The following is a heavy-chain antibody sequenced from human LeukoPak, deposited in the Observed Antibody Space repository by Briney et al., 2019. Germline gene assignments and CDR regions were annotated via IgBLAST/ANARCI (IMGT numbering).Heavy chain of an antibody. CDR3: AIVVVPAAIRPPFDP. CDR1: GFTFSSYS. D-gene: IGHD2-2*01. CDR2: ISSSSSYI. Sequence: GGSLRLSCAASGFTFSSYSMNWVRQAPGKGLEWASSISSSSSYIYYADSVKGRFTISRDNAKNSLYLQMNSLRAEDTAVYYCAIVVVPAAIRPPFDPWGQGTLVTVSS. J-gene: IGHJ5*02. V-gene: IGHV3-21*01.